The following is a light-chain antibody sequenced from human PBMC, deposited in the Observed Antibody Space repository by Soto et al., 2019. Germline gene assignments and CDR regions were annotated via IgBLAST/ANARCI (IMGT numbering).Light chain of an antibody. CDR1: QGISTF. Sequence: DIQMTQSPSSVSTSVGDRVTVTCRASQGISTFLAWYQQKPGKAPKLLIYDASSLQSGVPSRFSGSGSGTDFTLTINSLQPEDFATYYCQQAHSFPRTFGQGTKV. CDR3: QQAHSFPRT. J-gene: IGKJ1*01. CDR2: DAS. V-gene: IGKV1D-12*01.